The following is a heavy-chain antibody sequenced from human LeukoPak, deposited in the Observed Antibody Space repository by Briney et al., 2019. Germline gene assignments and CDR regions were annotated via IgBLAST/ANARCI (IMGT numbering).Heavy chain of an antibody. D-gene: IGHD3-16*02. J-gene: IGHJ4*02. Sequence: GGSLRLSCAASGFTFSSYGMHWVRQAPGKGLEWVAFIRYDGSNKYYADSVKGRFTISRDNSKNTLYLQMNSLRAEDTAVYYCARVRLGELSTIDYWGQGTLVTVSS. V-gene: IGHV3-30*02. CDR3: ARVRLGELSTIDY. CDR1: GFTFSSYG. CDR2: IRYDGSNK.